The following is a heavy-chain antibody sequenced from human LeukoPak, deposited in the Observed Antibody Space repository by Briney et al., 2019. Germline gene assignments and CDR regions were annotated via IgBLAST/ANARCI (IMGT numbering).Heavy chain of an antibody. Sequence: GGSLRLSCAASGFTFSSYWMSWVRQAPGKGLEWVANIKQDGSEKYYVDSVKGRFTISRDNAKNSLYLQMNSLRAEDTAVYYCARDARYQLPRGDFDYWGQGTLVTVSS. CDR2: IKQDGSEK. CDR1: GFTFSSYW. J-gene: IGHJ4*02. V-gene: IGHV3-7*01. D-gene: IGHD2-2*01. CDR3: ARDARYQLPRGDFDY.